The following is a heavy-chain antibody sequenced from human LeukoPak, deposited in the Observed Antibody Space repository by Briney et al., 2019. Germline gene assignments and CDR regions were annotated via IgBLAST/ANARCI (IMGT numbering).Heavy chain of an antibody. Sequence: SETLSLTCTVSGYSISSDYYWGWIRQPPGKGLEWIGRIYTSGSTNYNPSLKSRVTISVDTSKNQFSLKLSSVTAADTAVYYCARGAWFGEFVDYWGQGTLVTVSS. CDR3: ARGAWFGEFVDY. V-gene: IGHV4-38-2*02. CDR1: GYSISSDYY. CDR2: IYTSGST. J-gene: IGHJ4*02. D-gene: IGHD3-10*01.